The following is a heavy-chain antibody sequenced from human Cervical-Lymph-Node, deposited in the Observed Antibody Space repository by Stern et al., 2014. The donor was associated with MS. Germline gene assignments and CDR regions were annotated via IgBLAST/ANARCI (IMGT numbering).Heavy chain of an antibody. D-gene: IGHD6-19*01. CDR1: GFTFSTYG. CDR3: AKDRGTGWPLDY. Sequence: QVQLVQSGGGVVQPGRSLRLSCAGSGFTFSTYGMHWVRQAPGKGLEGVAVISYDGRNEHYVDSVKGRFTISRDNSKNTLYLQMNSLRAEDTAVYYCAKDRGTGWPLDYWGQGTLVTVS. CDR2: ISYDGRNE. J-gene: IGHJ4*02. V-gene: IGHV3-30*18.